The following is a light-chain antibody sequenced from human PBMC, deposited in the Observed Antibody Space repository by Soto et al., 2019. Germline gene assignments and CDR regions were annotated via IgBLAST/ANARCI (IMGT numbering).Light chain of an antibody. V-gene: IGKV1-8*01. J-gene: IGKJ2*01. CDR2: AAS. CDR1: QGISSY. Sequence: AIRMTQSPSSFSASTGDRVTITCRASQGISSYLAWYQQKPGKAPKLLIYAASTLQSGVPSRFSGSGSGTDFTLTISCLQSEDFATYYCQQYNTYSYTFGQGTQL. CDR3: QQYNTYSYT.